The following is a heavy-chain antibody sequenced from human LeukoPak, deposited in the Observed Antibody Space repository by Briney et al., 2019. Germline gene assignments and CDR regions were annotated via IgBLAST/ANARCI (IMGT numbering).Heavy chain of an antibody. V-gene: IGHV1-18*01. J-gene: IGHJ4*02. CDR1: GYTFTGYG. CDR3: ARDLFGRGSGSYYGY. Sequence: ASVKVSCKASGYTFTGYGISWVRQAPGQGLEWMGWISAYNGNTNYAQKLQGRVTMTTDTSTSTAYMELRSLRSDDTAVYYCARDLFGRGSGSYYGYWGQGTLVTVSS. D-gene: IGHD3-10*01. CDR2: ISAYNGNT.